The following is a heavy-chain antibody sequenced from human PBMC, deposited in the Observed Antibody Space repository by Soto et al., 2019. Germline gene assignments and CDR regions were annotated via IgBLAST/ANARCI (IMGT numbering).Heavy chain of an antibody. Sequence: GGALRLSCAASGFTFSSYSMNWVRPAPGKGLEWVSSIFISSSYIYYADSVKGRFTISRDNAKNSLYLQMNSLRADDTAVYYCARVPYGGSYWREFDYWGQGTLVTVSS. J-gene: IGHJ4*02. V-gene: IGHV3-21*01. CDR1: GFTFSSYS. CDR3: ARVPYGGSYWREFDY. D-gene: IGHD1-26*01. CDR2: IFISSSYI.